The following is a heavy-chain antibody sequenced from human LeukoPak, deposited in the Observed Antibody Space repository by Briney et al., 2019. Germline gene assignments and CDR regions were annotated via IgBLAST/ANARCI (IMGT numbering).Heavy chain of an antibody. CDR1: GFTFSSYS. D-gene: IGHD2-15*01. Sequence: GGSLRLSCAASGFTFSSYSMNWVRQAPGKGLEWVSYISSSSSTIYYADSVKGRFTISRDTSRSTQYLQMNSLRAEDAAVYYCAKAPVTSCRGAFCYPFDYWGQGTLVTVSS. J-gene: IGHJ4*02. CDR2: ISSSSSTI. CDR3: AKAPVTSCRGAFCYPFDY. V-gene: IGHV3-48*01.